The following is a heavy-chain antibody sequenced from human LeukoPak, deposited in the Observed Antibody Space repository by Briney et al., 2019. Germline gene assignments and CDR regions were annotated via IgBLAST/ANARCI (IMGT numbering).Heavy chain of an antibody. D-gene: IGHD1-26*01. CDR3: AREDSGTSIDY. CDR2: IYYSGTT. V-gene: IGHV4-59*01. CDR1: GGSITSYY. J-gene: IGHJ4*01. Sequence: SETLSLTCTVSGGSITSYYYTWLRQPPGKGLEWVGYIYYSGTTNYNPSLKSRVTMSLDISKNQFSLRLTSVTAADTAVYYCAREDSGTSIDYWGQGTLVTVSS.